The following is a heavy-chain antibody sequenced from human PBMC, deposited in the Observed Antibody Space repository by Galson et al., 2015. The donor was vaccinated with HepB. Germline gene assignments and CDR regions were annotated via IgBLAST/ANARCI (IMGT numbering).Heavy chain of an antibody. V-gene: IGHV3-33*01. D-gene: IGHD3-10*01. CDR3: ARDPTMVRGVIMSLYFDY. CDR1: GFTFSNYG. J-gene: IGHJ4*02. Sequence: SLRLSCAASGFTFSNYGIHRVRQAPGKGLEWVAVIWYDGSKKYYADSVKGRFTISRDNSKNTVYLQMNSLRAEDTAVYYCARDPTMVRGVIMSLYFDYWGQGTLVTVSS. CDR2: IWYDGSKK.